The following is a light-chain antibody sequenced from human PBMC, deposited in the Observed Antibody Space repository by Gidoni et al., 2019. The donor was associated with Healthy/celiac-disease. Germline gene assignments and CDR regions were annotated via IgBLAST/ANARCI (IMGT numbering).Light chain of an antibody. J-gene: IGKJ5*01. Sequence: DIEMTQSPDSQAVSLGERATINCKSSQSVLYSSNNKNYLAWYQQKPGQPPKLLISWASTRESGVPDRFSGSGSGTDFTLTISSLQAEDVAVYYCQQYYSTLITFGQGTRLEIK. CDR2: WAS. V-gene: IGKV4-1*01. CDR3: QQYYSTLIT. CDR1: QSVLYSSNNKNY.